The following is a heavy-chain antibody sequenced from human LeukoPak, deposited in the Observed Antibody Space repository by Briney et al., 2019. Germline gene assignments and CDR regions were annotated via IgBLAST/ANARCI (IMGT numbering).Heavy chain of an antibody. CDR3: ARVRPRGSYYGFDY. V-gene: IGHV4-59*12. Sequence: PSETLSLTCTVSGGSISSYYWSWIRQPPGKGLEWIGYIYYSGSTNYNPSLKSRVTISVDTSKNQFSLKLSSVTAADTAVYYCARVRPRGSYYGFDYWGQGTLVTVSS. CDR2: IYYSGST. D-gene: IGHD1-26*01. J-gene: IGHJ4*02. CDR1: GGSISSYY.